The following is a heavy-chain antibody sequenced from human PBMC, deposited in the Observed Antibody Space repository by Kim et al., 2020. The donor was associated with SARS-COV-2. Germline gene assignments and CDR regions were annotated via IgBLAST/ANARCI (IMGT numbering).Heavy chain of an antibody. Sequence: ASVKVSCKASGYTFTSYDINWVRQATGQGLEWMGWMNPNSGNTGYAQKFQGRVTMTRNTSISTDYMELSSLRSEDTAVYYCARGVQWLVRGDYWGQGTLVTVSS. V-gene: IGHV1-8*01. CDR1: GYTFTSYD. D-gene: IGHD6-19*01. CDR2: MNPNSGNT. J-gene: IGHJ4*02. CDR3: ARGVQWLVRGDY.